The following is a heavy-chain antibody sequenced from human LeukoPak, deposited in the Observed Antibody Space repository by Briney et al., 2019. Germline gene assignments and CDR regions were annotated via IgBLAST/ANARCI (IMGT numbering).Heavy chain of an antibody. CDR2: INPNSGGT. J-gene: IGHJ4*02. V-gene: IGHV1-2*06. CDR1: GYTFTGYY. CDR3: ARGGGIDFRFGYDY. Sequence: ASVKVSCKAPGYTFTGYYMHWVRQAPGQGLEWMGRINPNSGGTNYAQKFQGRVTMTRDTSISTAYMELSRLRSDDTAVYYCARGGGIDFRFGYDYWGQGTLVTVSS. D-gene: IGHD3-16*01.